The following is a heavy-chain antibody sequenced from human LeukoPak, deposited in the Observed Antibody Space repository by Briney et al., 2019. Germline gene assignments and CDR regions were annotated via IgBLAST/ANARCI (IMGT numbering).Heavy chain of an antibody. D-gene: IGHD1-26*01. V-gene: IGHV1-2*02. J-gene: IGHJ4*02. CDR3: ARGPPGGGATNDY. CDR2: INPNSGGT. Sequence: ASVKVSCKASGYTFTGYYMHWVRQAPGQGLEWMGWINPNSGGTNYAQKFQGRVTMTRDTSISTAYMELSRLRSDDTAVYYRARGPPGGGATNDYWGRGTLVTVSS. CDR1: GYTFTGYY.